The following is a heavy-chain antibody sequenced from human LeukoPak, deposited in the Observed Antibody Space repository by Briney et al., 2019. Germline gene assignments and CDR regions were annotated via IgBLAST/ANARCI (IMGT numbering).Heavy chain of an antibody. J-gene: IGHJ5*02. CDR1: GSNFSSYA. CDR2: ISGSGRST. Sequence: GGSLRLSCAASGSNFSSYAMSWVRQAPGKGLEWVSAISGSGRSTYYADSVKGRFTISRDNSKNTLYLQMNSLRAEDTAVYYCLSYCSSTSCYEINWFDPWGQGTLVTVSS. V-gene: IGHV3-23*01. CDR3: LSYCSSTSCYEINWFDP. D-gene: IGHD2-2*01.